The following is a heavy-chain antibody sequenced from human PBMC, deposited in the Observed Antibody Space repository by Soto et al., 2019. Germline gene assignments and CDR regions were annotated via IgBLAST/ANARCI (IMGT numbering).Heavy chain of an antibody. CDR3: ARSAEDRSRWSICFDH. CDR1: GGSISSYY. CDR2: IYYSGST. V-gene: IGHV4-59*01. J-gene: IGHJ5*02. D-gene: IGHD2-15*01. Sequence: SETLSLTCTVSGGSISSYYWSWIRQPPGKGLEWIGYIYYSGSTNYNPSLKSRVTISVDTSKNQFSLKLSSVTAADTAVYYCARSAEDRSRWSICFDHWGQGTQVTVSS.